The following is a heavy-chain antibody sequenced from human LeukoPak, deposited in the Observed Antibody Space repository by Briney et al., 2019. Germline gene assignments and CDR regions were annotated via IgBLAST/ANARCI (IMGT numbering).Heavy chain of an antibody. CDR1: GFTISSYA. CDR3: AKSPSGGGWYYFDY. Sequence: PGGSLRLSCAASGFTISSYAMSWVRQAPGKGQEWVSAISGSGGSTYYADSVKGRFTTSRDNSKNTLYLQMNSLRAEDTAVYYRAKSPSGGGWYYFDYWGQGTLVTVSS. D-gene: IGHD3-16*01. CDR2: ISGSGGST. J-gene: IGHJ4*02. V-gene: IGHV3-23*01.